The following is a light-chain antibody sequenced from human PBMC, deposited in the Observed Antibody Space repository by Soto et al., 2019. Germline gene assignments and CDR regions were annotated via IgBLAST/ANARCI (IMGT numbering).Light chain of an antibody. V-gene: IGKV2-28*01. J-gene: IGKJ5*01. CDR1: QILLHRNGYNY. CDR3: MQALESPVT. Sequence: DIVMTQSPLSLPVTPGEPASIFCRSSQILLHRNGYNYLDWYLQKPGQSPQLLIYLGSNRASGVPDRFSVSGSGTDFTLKISRVEADDVGVYFCMQALESPVTFGQGTRLEI. CDR2: LGS.